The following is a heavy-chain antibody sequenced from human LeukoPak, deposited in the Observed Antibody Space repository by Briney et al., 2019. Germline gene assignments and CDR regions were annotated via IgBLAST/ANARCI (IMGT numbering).Heavy chain of an antibody. CDR2: ISSSSTI. CDR3: ARGIYSSGSRSFDY. V-gene: IGHV3-48*01. CDR1: GFAFSSYS. Sequence: GGSLRLSCEASGFAFSSYSMNWVRQAPGKGLEWVSYISSSSTIYYADSVKGRFIISRDNAKNSLYLQMNSLRAEDTAVYYCARGIYSSGSRSFDYWGQGTLVTVSS. J-gene: IGHJ4*02. D-gene: IGHD5-18*01.